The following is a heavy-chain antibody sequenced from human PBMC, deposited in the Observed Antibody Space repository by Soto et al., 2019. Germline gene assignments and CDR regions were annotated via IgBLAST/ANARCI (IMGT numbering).Heavy chain of an antibody. V-gene: IGHV4-4*02. CDR1: GGSISGSISSSDW. D-gene: IGHD2-15*01. CDR2: IYHTGRS. CDR3: ARVGYCSGGSCYPVYYGMDV. Sequence: QVRLQESGPGLVKPSGTLSLTCAVSGGSISGSISSSDWWSWVRKPPGKGLEWIGQIYHTGRSNYNPSLKSRVTISVDKSKNQFSLKLSSVTAAETDVYYCARVGYCSGGSCYPVYYGMDVWGQGTTVTVSS. J-gene: IGHJ6*02.